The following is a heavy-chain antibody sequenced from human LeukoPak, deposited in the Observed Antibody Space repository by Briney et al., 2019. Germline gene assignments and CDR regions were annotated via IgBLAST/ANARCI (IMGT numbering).Heavy chain of an antibody. Sequence: PGGSLRLSCAASGFTFDDYAMHWVRQAPGKGLEWVSGISWNSGRIGYADSVKGRFTISRDNSKNTLYLQMNSLRAEDTAIYYCANLDNSGWYTLDYWGQGTLVTVSS. V-gene: IGHV3-9*01. D-gene: IGHD6-19*01. CDR2: ISWNSGRI. J-gene: IGHJ4*02. CDR1: GFTFDDYA. CDR3: ANLDNSGWYTLDY.